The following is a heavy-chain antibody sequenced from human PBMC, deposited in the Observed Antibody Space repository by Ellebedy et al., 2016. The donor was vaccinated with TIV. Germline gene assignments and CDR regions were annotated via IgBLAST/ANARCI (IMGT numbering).Heavy chain of an antibody. CDR2: IKHDEGQK. CDR3: ASAMGRGSY. J-gene: IGHJ4*02. V-gene: IGHV3-7*03. CDR1: GFTFSNYW. Sequence: GESLKISCAASGFTFSNYWMNWVRQAPGKGLEWVASIKHDEGQKYYVDSVKGRFSISRDNAKNSLYLQMNSLRAEDTAVYYCASAMGRGSYWGQGTLVTVSS. D-gene: IGHD3-10*01.